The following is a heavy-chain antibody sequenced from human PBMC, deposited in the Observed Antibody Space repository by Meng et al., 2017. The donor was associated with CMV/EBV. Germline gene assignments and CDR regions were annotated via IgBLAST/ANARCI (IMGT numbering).Heavy chain of an antibody. CDR1: GYSISSGYY. D-gene: IGHD2-2*01. J-gene: IGHJ6*02. V-gene: IGHV4-38-2*02. Sequence: SETLSLTCTVSGYSISSGYYWGWIRQPPGKGLEWIGSIYHSGSTYYNPSLKSRVTISVDTSKNQFSLKLSSVTAADTAVYYCARVNIVVVPAAIDGSSFSYYGMDVWGQGTTVTVSS. CDR3: ARVNIVVVPAAIDGSSFSYYGMDV. CDR2: IYHSGST.